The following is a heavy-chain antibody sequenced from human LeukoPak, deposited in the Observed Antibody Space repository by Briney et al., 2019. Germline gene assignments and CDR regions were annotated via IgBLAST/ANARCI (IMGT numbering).Heavy chain of an antibody. CDR3: AKLVGWFGEPFRDY. CDR2: IWYDGSNK. J-gene: IGHJ4*02. D-gene: IGHD3-10*01. V-gene: IGHV3-30*02. CDR1: GFTFSSYG. Sequence: GGSLRLSCAASGFTFSSYGMHWVRQAPGKGLEWVAFIWYDGSNKYYADSVKGRFTISRDNSKNTLYLQMNSLRAEDTAVYYCAKLVGWFGEPFRDYWGQGTLVTVSS.